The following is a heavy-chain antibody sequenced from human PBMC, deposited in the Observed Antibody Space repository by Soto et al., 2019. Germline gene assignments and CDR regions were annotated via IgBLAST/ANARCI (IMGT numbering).Heavy chain of an antibody. Sequence: SETLSLTCTVSGDSVSSVGFHWAWLRRPPGKGLEWIGYIYNGGSTYYRPSLESRMQMSLDATRNHYSLRLTSVTAADTAVYFCARAPVGLDAISYFDYWGQGKLVT. CDR3: ARAPVGLDAISYFDY. CDR1: GDSVSSVGFH. J-gene: IGHJ4*02. CDR2: IYNGGST. D-gene: IGHD3-3*01. V-gene: IGHV4-30-4*01.